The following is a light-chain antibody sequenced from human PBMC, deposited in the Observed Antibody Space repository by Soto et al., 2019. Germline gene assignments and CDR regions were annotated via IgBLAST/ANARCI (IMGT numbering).Light chain of an antibody. J-gene: IGLJ1*01. V-gene: IGLV2-14*03. CDR3: SSYRTSSTPLV. Sequence: QSALTQPASVSGSPGQSITISCTGTSSDIGSYNYVSWYQQHPGKAPKLIISDVSNRPSGVSNRFSGSKSGNTASLIFSGLQAEDEGDYYCSSYRTSSTPLVFGTGTKLTVL. CDR2: DVS. CDR1: SSDIGSYNY.